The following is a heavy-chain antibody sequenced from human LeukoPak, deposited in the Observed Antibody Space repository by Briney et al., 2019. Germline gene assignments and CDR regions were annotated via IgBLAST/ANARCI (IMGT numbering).Heavy chain of an antibody. D-gene: IGHD4-23*01. J-gene: IGHJ4*02. CDR1: GFTFDDYA. CDR2: ISWNSGSI. CDR3: AKDIIHSLSHGGNFDY. V-gene: IGHV3-9*03. Sequence: PGGSLRLSCAASGFTFDDYAMHWVRQAPGKGLEWVSGISWNSGSIGYADSVKGRFTISRDNAKNSLYLQMNSLRAEDMALYYCAKDIIHSLSHGGNFDYWGQGTLVTVSS.